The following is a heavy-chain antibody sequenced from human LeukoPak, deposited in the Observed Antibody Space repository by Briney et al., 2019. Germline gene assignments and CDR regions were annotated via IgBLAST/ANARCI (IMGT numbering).Heavy chain of an antibody. CDR1: GYTFTGHY. J-gene: IGHJ4*02. CDR2: INSKSGDR. V-gene: IGHV1-2*02. D-gene: IGHD3-10*01. Sequence: ASVKVSCKASGYTFTGHYMHWARQAPGQGLEWMGWINSKSGDRNSAQKFQGRVTMTRDTSISTVYMELSRLRPDDTAVYYCARGPTMVRGVGGENFDYWGQGTLVTVSS. CDR3: ARGPTMVRGVGGENFDY.